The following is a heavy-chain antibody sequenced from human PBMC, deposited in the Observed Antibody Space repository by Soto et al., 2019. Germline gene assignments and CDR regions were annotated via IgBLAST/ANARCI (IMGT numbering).Heavy chain of an antibody. D-gene: IGHD3-10*01. V-gene: IGHV3-30-3*01. CDR1: GFTFSSYA. CDR2: ISYDGSNK. CDR3: ARDGQYYYGVFDI. Sequence: QVQLVESGGGVVQPGRSLRLSCAASGFTFSSYAMHWVRQAPGKGLEWVAVISYDGSNKYYADSVKGRFTISRDNSKNTLYLQMNSLRAEDTAVYYCARDGQYYYGVFDIWGQGTMVTVSS. J-gene: IGHJ3*02.